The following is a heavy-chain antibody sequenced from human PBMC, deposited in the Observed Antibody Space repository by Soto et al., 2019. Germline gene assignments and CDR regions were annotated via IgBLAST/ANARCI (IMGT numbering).Heavy chain of an antibody. CDR1: GFVCNDYD. CDR2: ISYDGTKK. Sequence: QVQLAESGGGVGQPGRSLRLSCATSGFVCNDYDIHWVRQAPGKGLAWLASISYDGTKKYYAESVKGRFSISRDNSKNTLSLQLNTLGAEDTAVYYCSRGIKAGLDAWGPGTLVTVSS. CDR3: SRGIKAGLDA. J-gene: IGHJ5*02. D-gene: IGHD2-21*01. V-gene: IGHV3-30*03.